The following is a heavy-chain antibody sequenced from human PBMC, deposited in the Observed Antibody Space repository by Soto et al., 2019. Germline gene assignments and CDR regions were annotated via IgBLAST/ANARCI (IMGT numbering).Heavy chain of an antibody. CDR1: GYSFNNYG. D-gene: IGHD3-16*01. J-gene: IGHJ5*02. V-gene: IGHV1-18*04. CDR2: IGPYNLNA. Sequence: VLLEQSGPEVKKPGASVNVSCKASGYSFNNYGLAWVRQAPGQGLEWLGWIGPYNLNANYAQKFQGRVTVTTDSSTRTAYMELRSLRSDDTAVYYCSRDIYERPEGDGIRHWFDPWGQGTLVTVSS. CDR3: SRDIYERPEGDGIRHWFDP.